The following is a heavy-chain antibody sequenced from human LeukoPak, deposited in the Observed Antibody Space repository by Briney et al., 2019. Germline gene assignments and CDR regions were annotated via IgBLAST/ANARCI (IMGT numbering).Heavy chain of an antibody. D-gene: IGHD3-16*02. CDR2: IYYSGST. J-gene: IGHJ4*02. Sequence: SETLSLTCTVSGGSISSLYWGWIRQPPGKGLEWIGSIYYSGSTYYNPSLKSRVTISVDTSKNQFSLKLSSVTAADTAVYYCARGSFDYVWGSYRHYFDYWGQGTLVTVSS. CDR1: GGSISSLY. V-gene: IGHV4-39*07. CDR3: ARGSFDYVWGSYRHYFDY.